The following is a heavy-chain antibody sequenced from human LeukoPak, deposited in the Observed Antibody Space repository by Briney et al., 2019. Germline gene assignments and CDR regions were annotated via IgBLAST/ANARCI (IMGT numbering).Heavy chain of an antibody. CDR1: GFTFSDYY. J-gene: IGHJ6*02. CDR2: ISGSATTT. Sequence: GGSLRLSCAASGFTFSDYYMSWIRQAPGKGLEWVSFISGSATTTYHVDSVKGRFTLSRDNAKNSLYLQMNSLRAEDSAVYYCARDEYYGSGTPMQYGMDVWGPGTTVTVFS. CDR3: ARDEYYGSGTPMQYGMDV. D-gene: IGHD3-10*01. V-gene: IGHV3-11*01.